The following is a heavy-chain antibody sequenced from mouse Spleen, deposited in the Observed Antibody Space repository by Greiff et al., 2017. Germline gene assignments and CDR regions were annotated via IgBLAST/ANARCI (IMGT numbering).Heavy chain of an antibody. Sequence: VQLQQSGAELVRPGALVKLSCKASGFNIKDYYMHWVKQRPEQGLEWIGWIDPNSGSTNYNEKFKSKATLTVDKSSSTAYMQLSSLTSEDSAVYYCARTETGDYWGQGTTLTVSS. CDR3: ARTETGDY. V-gene: IGHV14-1*02. J-gene: IGHJ2*01. CDR2: IDPNSGST. CDR1: GFNIKDYY.